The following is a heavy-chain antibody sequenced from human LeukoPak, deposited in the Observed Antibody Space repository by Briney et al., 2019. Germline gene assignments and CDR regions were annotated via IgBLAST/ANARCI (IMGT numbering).Heavy chain of an antibody. V-gene: IGHV4-39*07. CDR3: ARAAGYSSGWYMSAYFDY. D-gene: IGHD6-19*01. CDR1: GGSISSSSYY. Sequence: SETLSLTCTVSGGSISSSSYYWGWIRQPPGKGLEWIGGIYYSGSTYYNPSLKSRVTISVDTSKNQFSLKLSSVTAADTAVYYCARAAGYSSGWYMSAYFDYWGQGTLVTVSS. CDR2: IYYSGST. J-gene: IGHJ4*02.